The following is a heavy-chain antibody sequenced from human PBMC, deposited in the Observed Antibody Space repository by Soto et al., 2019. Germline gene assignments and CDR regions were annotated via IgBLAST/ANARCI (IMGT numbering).Heavy chain of an antibody. J-gene: IGHJ4*02. CDR2: ISTGGDRT. D-gene: IGHD3-10*01. CDR3: AKQLLNYYGSGSYYAGAYYFDF. Sequence: PGGSLRLSCATSGLTFSSYALSWVRQAPGKGLEWVSGISTGGDRTFYADSVKGRFTISRDNSKDTLFLQMISLRAEDTAIYYCAKQLLNYYGSGSYYAGAYYFDFWGQGALVTVSS. CDR1: GLTFSSYA. V-gene: IGHV3-23*01.